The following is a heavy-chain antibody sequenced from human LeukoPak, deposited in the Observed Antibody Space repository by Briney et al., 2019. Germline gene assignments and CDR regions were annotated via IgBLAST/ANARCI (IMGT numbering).Heavy chain of an antibody. J-gene: IGHJ6*02. D-gene: IGHD2-15*01. CDR2: ISYDGSNK. CDR3: ARSGGVAFGYYGMDV. V-gene: IGHV3-30-3*01. CDR1: GFTFSSYA. Sequence: GGSLRLSCAASGFTFSSYAMHWVRQAPGKGLEWVAVISYDGSNKYYADSVKGRFTISRDNSKNTLYLQMNSLRAEDTAVYYCARSGGVAFGYYGMDVWGQGTTVTVSS.